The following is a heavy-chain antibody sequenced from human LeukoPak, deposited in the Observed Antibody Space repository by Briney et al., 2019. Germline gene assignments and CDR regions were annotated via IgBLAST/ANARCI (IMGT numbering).Heavy chain of an antibody. CDR3: ARGTEIAAAGTRFDY. CDR1: GGSFSGYY. Sequence: PSETLSLTCAVYGGSFSGYYWSWIRQPPGKGLEWIGEINHRGSTNYNPSLKSRVTISVDTSKNQFSLKLSSVTAADTAVYYCARGTEIAAAGTRFDYWGQGTLVTVSS. V-gene: IGHV4-34*01. CDR2: INHRGST. J-gene: IGHJ4*02. D-gene: IGHD6-13*01.